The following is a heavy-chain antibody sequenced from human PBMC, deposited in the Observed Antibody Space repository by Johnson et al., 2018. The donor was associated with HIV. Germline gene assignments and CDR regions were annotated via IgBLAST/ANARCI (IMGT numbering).Heavy chain of an antibody. Sequence: VHLVESGGGLVQPGGSLRLSCAASGFTFNTYGMHWVRQAPGKGLEWVAVISYDGSEKYYADSVKGRFTISRDNSKNTLYLQMHSLTVGDTAVYYCARQGLTVDALDIWGQGTMVTVSS. CDR2: ISYDGSEK. J-gene: IGHJ3*02. V-gene: IGHV3-30*03. CDR3: ARQGLTVDALDI. D-gene: IGHD3/OR15-3a*01. CDR1: GFTFNTYG.